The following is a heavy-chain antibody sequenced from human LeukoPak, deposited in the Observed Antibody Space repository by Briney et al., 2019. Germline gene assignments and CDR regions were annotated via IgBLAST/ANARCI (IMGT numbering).Heavy chain of an antibody. V-gene: IGHV1-3*01. CDR2: INAGNGNT. CDR3: ARGRQWLGYYYYYGMDV. D-gene: IGHD6-19*01. Sequence: ASVKVSCKASGYTFTNFGISWVRQAPGQGLEWMGWINAGNGNTKYSQKFQGRVTITRDTSASTAYMELSSLRSEDTAVYYCARGRQWLGYYYYYGMDVWGQGTTVTVSS. J-gene: IGHJ6*02. CDR1: GYTFTNFG.